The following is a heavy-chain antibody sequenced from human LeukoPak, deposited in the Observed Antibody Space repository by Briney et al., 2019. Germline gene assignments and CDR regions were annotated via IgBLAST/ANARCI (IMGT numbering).Heavy chain of an antibody. D-gene: IGHD6-6*01. Sequence: SETLSLTCTVSGGSISSSSYYWGWIRQPPGKGLEWIGGIYYSGSTYYNPSLKSRVTISVDTSKNQFSLKLSSVTAADTAVYYCARRHVEYSSSSDPYYFDYWGQGTLVTVSS. CDR3: ARRHVEYSSSSDPYYFDY. J-gene: IGHJ4*02. V-gene: IGHV4-39*07. CDR2: IYYSGST. CDR1: GGSISSSSYY.